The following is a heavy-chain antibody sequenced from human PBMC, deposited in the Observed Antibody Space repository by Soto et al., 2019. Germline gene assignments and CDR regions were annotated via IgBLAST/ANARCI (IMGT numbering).Heavy chain of an antibody. J-gene: IGHJ4*02. D-gene: IGHD6-19*01. Sequence: QVQLVQSGAEVKKPGASVKVSCKASGYTFTSYGISWVRQAPGQGLEWMGWISAYNGNTNYAQKLQGRVTMTTDTPRSTANRGLRGLRSDDTAVYYWARARRPGAGDSWGQGTLVTVSS. CDR2: ISAYNGNT. V-gene: IGHV1-18*01. CDR1: GYTFTSYG. CDR3: ARARRPGAGDS.